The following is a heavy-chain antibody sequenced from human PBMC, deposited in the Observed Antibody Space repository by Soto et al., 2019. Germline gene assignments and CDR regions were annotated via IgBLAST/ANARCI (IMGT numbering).Heavy chain of an antibody. Sequence: PGGSLRLSCAASGFTFSSYSMNWVRQAPGKGLEWVSYISSSSSTIYYADSVKGRFTISRDNAKNSLYLQMNSLRAEDTAVYYCARDLGSPILTGYYPVLLDYWGQGTLVTVSS. CDR3: ARDLGSPILTGYYPVLLDY. CDR1: GFTFSSYS. V-gene: IGHV3-48*01. D-gene: IGHD3-9*01. CDR2: ISSSSSTI. J-gene: IGHJ4*02.